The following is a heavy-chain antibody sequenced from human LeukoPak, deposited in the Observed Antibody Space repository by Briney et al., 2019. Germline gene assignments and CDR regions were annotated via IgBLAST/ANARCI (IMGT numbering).Heavy chain of an antibody. J-gene: IGHJ6*03. CDR3: AKSEVPAAIRGRMDV. CDR1: GFTFSSYW. CDR2: INSDGSST. V-gene: IGHV3-74*01. D-gene: IGHD2-2*02. Sequence: GGSLRLSCAASGFTFSSYWMHWVRQAPGKGLVWVSRINSDGSSTSYADSVKGRFTISRDNSKNTLYLQMNSLRAEDTAVYYCAKSEVPAAIRGRMDVWGKGTTVTVSS.